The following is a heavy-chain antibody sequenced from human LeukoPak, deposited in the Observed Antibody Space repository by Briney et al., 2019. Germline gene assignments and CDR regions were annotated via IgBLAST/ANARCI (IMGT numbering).Heavy chain of an antibody. Sequence: VSSVKVSFKASGYTFTSYYMHWLEQAPGQELECMECINPNKGGTNYTQKFHGRITITRVTSISTAFMELSKLRSCDAAAYYRARDLGYYCSGSYNNEAFDSWGQGTLVTVSS. CDR1: GYTFTSYY. D-gene: IGHD3-10*01. CDR2: INPNKGGT. J-gene: IGHJ4*02. CDR3: ARDLGYYCSGSYNNEAFDS. V-gene: IGHV1-2*02.